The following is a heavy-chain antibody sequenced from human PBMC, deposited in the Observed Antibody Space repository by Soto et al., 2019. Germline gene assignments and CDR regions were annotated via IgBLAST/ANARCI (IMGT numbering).Heavy chain of an antibody. CDR2: ISGSGGST. V-gene: IGHV3-23*01. J-gene: IGHJ4*02. Sequence: EVQLLESGGGLVQPGGSLRLSCAASGFTFSSYAMSWVRQAPGKGLEWVSAISGSGGSTYYADSVKGRFTISRDNSKNTLYLQMSSLRAEDTAVYYCAKDRGYSYGVYDYWGQGTLVTVSS. CDR3: AKDRGYSYGVYDY. CDR1: GFTFSSYA. D-gene: IGHD5-18*01.